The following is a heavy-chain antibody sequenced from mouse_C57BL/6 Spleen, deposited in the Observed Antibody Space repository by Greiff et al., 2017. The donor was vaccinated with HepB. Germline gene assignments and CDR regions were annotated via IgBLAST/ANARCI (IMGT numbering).Heavy chain of an antibody. V-gene: IGHV3-1*01. D-gene: IGHD1-1*01. Sequence: EVQRVESGPGMVKPSQSLSLTCTVTGYSITSGYDWHWIRHFPGNKLEWMGYISYSGSTNYNPSLKSRISITHDTSKNHFFLKLNSVTTEDTATYYCARGGYYYGSSLDYWGQGTTLTVSS. CDR2: ISYSGST. J-gene: IGHJ2*01. CDR3: ARGGYYYGSSLDY. CDR1: GYSITSGYD.